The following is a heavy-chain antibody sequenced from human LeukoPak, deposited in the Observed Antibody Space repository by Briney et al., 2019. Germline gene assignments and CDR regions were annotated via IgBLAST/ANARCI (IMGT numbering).Heavy chain of an antibody. D-gene: IGHD6-6*01. V-gene: IGHV3-23*01. Sequence: GGSLRLSCAASGFTFSSYAMGWVRQAPGKGLEWVSAISGSGGSTYYADSVKGRFTISRDNSKNTLYLQMNSLRAEDTAVYYCAKSSSSLQGYYYYYMDVWGKGTTVTVSS. CDR2: ISGSGGST. CDR1: GFTFSSYA. CDR3: AKSSSSLQGYYYYYMDV. J-gene: IGHJ6*03.